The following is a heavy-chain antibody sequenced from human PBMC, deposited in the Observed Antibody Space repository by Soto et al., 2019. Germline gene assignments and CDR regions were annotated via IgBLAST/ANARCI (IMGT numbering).Heavy chain of an antibody. CDR2: IIPIFGTA. J-gene: IGHJ6*02. CDR3: ARDRYSSSWYDYYYGMDV. D-gene: IGHD6-13*01. Sequence: SVKVSCKASGGTFSSYAISWVRQAPGQGLEWMGGIIPIFGTANYAQKFQGRVTITADESTSTAYMELSSLRSEDTAVYYCARDRYSSSWYDYYYGMDVWGQGTTVTSP. CDR1: GGTFSSYA. V-gene: IGHV1-69*13.